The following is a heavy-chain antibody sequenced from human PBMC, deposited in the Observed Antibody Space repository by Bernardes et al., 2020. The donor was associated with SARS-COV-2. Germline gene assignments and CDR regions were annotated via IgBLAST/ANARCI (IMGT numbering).Heavy chain of an antibody. CDR2: INDDGSVR. J-gene: IGHJ4*02. Sequence: GGSLRLSCAASGFPFSTFSMIWVRQAPGKGLESISYINDDGSVRLYADSAEGRFTISRDNAENSLYLEMNSLRADDTANYYCARVWADYSGADYWRQGTLVTVPS. CDR3: ARVWADYSGADY. D-gene: IGHD2-15*01. V-gene: IGHV3-48*01. CDR1: GFPFSTFS.